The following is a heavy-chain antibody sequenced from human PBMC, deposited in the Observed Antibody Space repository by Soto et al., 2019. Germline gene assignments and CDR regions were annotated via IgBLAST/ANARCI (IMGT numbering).Heavy chain of an antibody. V-gene: IGHV1-69*01. Sequence: QVQLVQSGAEVKKPGSSVKVSCKASGGTFSSYAISWVRQAPGQGLEWMGGIIPIFGTANYAQKFQGRVTITADESTSTAYMERSSLRSEDTAVYYCARDRLSSGWYNWFDPWGQGTLVTVSS. J-gene: IGHJ5*02. CDR1: GGTFSSYA. D-gene: IGHD6-19*01. CDR3: ARDRLSSGWYNWFDP. CDR2: IIPIFGTA.